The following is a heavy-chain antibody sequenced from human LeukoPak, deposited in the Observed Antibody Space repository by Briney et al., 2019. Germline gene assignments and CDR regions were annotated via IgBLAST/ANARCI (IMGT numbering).Heavy chain of an antibody. CDR3: ASSTNCGGDCYDSGYYYYYYMDV. D-gene: IGHD2-21*01. CDR2: INPSGGST. CDR1: GYTFTSYY. Sequence: ASVKVSCKASGYTFTSYYMHWVRQAPGQGLGWMGIINPSGGSTSYAQKFQGRVTMTRDTSTSTVYMVLSSLRSDDTAVYYCASSTNCGGDCYDSGYYYYYYMDVWGKGTTVTVSS. V-gene: IGHV1-46*03. J-gene: IGHJ6*03.